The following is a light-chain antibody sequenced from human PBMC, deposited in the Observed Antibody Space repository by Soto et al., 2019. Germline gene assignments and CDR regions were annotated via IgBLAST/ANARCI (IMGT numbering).Light chain of an antibody. V-gene: IGKV3-11*01. J-gene: IGKJ1*01. CDR1: QYINTR. CDR3: DQRQSRPRP. CDR2: QTS. Sequence: QSVATVSLLKGDRVTLSCRASQYINTRLAWYHHRPGQAPRLLIYQTSIRAAGIPARFSASGTGTDFTLTISDVQPEDFAVDYCDQRQSRPRPFGQRSKVDIK.